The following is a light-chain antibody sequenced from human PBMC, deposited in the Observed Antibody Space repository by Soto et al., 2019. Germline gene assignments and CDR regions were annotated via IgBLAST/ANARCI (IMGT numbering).Light chain of an antibody. Sequence: QSALTQPASLSGSPGQSITISCTGTSSDVGGYKYVSWYQHHPGKAPKLMIYDVNNRPSGVSNRFSGSKSGNTASLTISGLQADDEADYYCSSYTSSSPVLFGGGTKVTVL. CDR3: SSYTSSSPVL. CDR2: DVN. J-gene: IGLJ2*01. V-gene: IGLV2-14*03. CDR1: SSDVGGYKY.